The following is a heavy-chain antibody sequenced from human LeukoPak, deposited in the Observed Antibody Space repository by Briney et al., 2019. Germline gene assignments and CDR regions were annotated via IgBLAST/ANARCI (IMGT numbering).Heavy chain of an antibody. CDR1: GGSFSGYY. CDR3: ARGLLGFWSEPYYYYYYMDV. CDR2: INHSGST. Sequence: SETLSLTCAVYGGSFSGYYWSWIRQPPGKGLEWIGEINHSGSTNYNPSLKSRVTISVDTSKNQFSLKLSSVTAADTAVYYCARGLLGFWSEPYYYYYYMDVWGKGTTVTVSS. J-gene: IGHJ6*03. V-gene: IGHV4-34*01. D-gene: IGHD3-3*01.